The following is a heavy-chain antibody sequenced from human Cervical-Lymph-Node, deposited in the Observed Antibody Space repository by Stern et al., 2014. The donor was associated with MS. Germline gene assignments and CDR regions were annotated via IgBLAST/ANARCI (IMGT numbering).Heavy chain of an antibody. CDR2: ISTDGIYT. CDR1: GFTFRNYW. D-gene: IGHD2-21*02. J-gene: IGHJ4*02. Sequence: EVQMVESGGGLVQPGGSLRLSCTASGFTFRNYWMHWVRQAPGEGLVWVSRISTDGIYTSYADSVRGRFTISRDNAKNMVYLQMNSLRADDTAVYYCARDLGDNSYISPGDDFDYWGQGTLVTVSS. V-gene: IGHV3-74*01. CDR3: ARDLGDNSYISPGDDFDY.